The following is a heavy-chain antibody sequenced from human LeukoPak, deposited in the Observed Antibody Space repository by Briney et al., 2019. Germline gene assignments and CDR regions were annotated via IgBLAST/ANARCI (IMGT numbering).Heavy chain of an antibody. CDR1: GGSISSSSYY. V-gene: IGHV4-39*01. D-gene: IGHD6-13*01. CDR3: ARRGAASWGWFDP. Sequence: PSETLSLTCTVSGGSISSSSYYWGWIRQPPGKGLECIGSIYYSGSTYYNPSLKSRVTISVDTSKNQFSLKLSSVTAADTAVYYCARRGAASWGWFDPWGQGTLVTVSS. CDR2: IYYSGST. J-gene: IGHJ5*02.